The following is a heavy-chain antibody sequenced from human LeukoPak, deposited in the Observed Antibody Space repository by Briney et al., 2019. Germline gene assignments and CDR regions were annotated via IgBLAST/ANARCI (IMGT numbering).Heavy chain of an antibody. CDR2: IWYDGSNK. D-gene: IGHD2-15*01. CDR1: GLTFSSYG. V-gene: IGHV3-33*01. J-gene: IGHJ4*02. CDR3: ARDVVGAQDY. Sequence: GGSLRLSCAATGLTFSSYGMHLVRQAPGKGLEWVAVIWYDGSNKYYADSVKGRFTISRDNSKNTLYLQMNSLRAEDTAVYYCARDVVGAQDYWGQGTLVTVSS.